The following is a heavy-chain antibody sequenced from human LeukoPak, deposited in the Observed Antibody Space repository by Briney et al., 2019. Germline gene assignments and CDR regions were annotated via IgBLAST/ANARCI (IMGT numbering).Heavy chain of an antibody. CDR2: IYIGCRT. V-gene: IGHV3-53*01. Sequence: RSGGSLRLSCAASGFTVSSNYMSWVRQAPGKGLESVSAIYIGCRTYYAHSVKRRFTISRHYSKNTLYLQMNSLRAEDTAVYYCANLYGGKGFDYGGQGTLVTV. D-gene: IGHD4-23*01. CDR3: ANLYGGKGFDY. CDR1: GFTVSSNY. J-gene: IGHJ4*02.